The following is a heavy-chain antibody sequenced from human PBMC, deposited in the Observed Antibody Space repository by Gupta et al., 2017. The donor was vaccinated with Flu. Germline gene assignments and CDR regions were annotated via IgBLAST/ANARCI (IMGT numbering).Heavy chain of an antibody. CDR1: GFTLSNYW. CDR2: IQSDGSTT. D-gene: IGHD3-22*01. V-gene: IGHV3-74*01. J-gene: IGHJ3*02. CDR3: AADGDRRGYYYAIDI. Sequence: EVQLVESGGGLVQPGGSLRLSCAASGFTLSNYWMHWVRQAPGKGLEWVSRIQSDGSTTTYADSVKGRFTISRDNAKNTLYLQLNSLRAEDTAVYYCAADGDRRGYYYAIDIWGQGTMVTVSS.